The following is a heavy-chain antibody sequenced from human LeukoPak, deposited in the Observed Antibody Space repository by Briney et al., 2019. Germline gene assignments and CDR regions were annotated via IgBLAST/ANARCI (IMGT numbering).Heavy chain of an antibody. D-gene: IGHD6-13*01. J-gene: IGHJ2*01. Sequence: SQTLSLTCTVSGGSISSGTYCWSWIRQPAGTGLEWIGRIYTSGSTNNNPSLKSRVTISADTSKNQFSLKLSSVTAADTAVYYRARSGYSSSWYGWYFDLWGRGTLVTVSS. CDR2: IYTSGST. CDR3: ARSGYSSSWYGWYFDL. CDR1: GGSISSGTYC. V-gene: IGHV4-61*02.